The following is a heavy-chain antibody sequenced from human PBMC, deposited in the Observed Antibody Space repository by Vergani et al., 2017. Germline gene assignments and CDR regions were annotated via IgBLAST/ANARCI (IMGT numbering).Heavy chain of an antibody. CDR2: ISGSGGST. V-gene: IGHV3-23*01. D-gene: IGHD5-18*01. J-gene: IGHJ6*02. CDR1: GFTFSSYA. CDR3: AGYGYQMRGYYYYGMDV. Sequence: EVQLLESGGGLVQPGGSLRLSCAASGFTFSSYAMSWVRQAPGKGLEWVAAISGSGGSTYDADSVKGRFTISRDNSKNTLYLQMNSLRAEDTAVYYGAGYGYQMRGYYYYGMDVWGQGTTVTVSS.